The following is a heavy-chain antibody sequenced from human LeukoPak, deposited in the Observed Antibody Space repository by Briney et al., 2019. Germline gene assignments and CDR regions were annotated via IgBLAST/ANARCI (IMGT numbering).Heavy chain of an antibody. V-gene: IGHV4-59*08. CDR3: ARGTVSHAANFDY. J-gene: IGHJ4*02. Sequence: PSETLSLTCTVSGGSISGYYWSWIRQPPGKGLEWIAYIYYSGSNEDNPSLKSRVTISVDTSKNQFSLKLSSVTAEDTAVYYCARGTVSHAANFDYWGQGTLVTVSS. CDR1: GGSISGYY. CDR2: IYYSGSN. D-gene: IGHD4-17*01.